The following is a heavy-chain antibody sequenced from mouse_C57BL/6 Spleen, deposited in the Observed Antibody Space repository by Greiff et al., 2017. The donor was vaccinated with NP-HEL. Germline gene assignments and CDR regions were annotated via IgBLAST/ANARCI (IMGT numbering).Heavy chain of an antibody. CDR1: GFTSSSYG. Sequence: EVQLVESGGDLVKPGGSLQLSCAASGFTSSSYGMSWVRQTPDKRLEWVATISSGGSYTYYPDSVKGRFTISRDNAKNTLYLQMSSLKSEDTAMYYCARRGYDGYSFDYWGQGTTLTVSS. D-gene: IGHD2-3*01. J-gene: IGHJ2*01. CDR2: ISSGGSYT. V-gene: IGHV5-6*01. CDR3: ARRGYDGYSFDY.